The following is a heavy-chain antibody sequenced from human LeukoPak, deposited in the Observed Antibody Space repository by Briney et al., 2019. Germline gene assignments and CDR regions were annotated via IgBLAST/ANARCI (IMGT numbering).Heavy chain of an antibody. J-gene: IGHJ5*02. V-gene: IGHV3-48*03. CDR2: ISSSGSTI. CDR1: GFAFSSYE. D-gene: IGHD6-13*01. Sequence: GGPLRLSCAASGFAFSSYEMNWVRQAPGKGLEWVSYISSSGSTIYYADSVKGRFTISRDNAKNSLYLQMNSLRAEDTAVYYCARAEYSSSWYGVNWFDPWGQGTLVTVSS. CDR3: ARAEYSSSWYGVNWFDP.